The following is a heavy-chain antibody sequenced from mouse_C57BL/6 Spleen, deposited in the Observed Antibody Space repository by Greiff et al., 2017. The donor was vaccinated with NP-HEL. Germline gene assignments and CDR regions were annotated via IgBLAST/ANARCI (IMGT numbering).Heavy chain of an antibody. CDR3: ARPRDGYYEGFDY. CDR1: GYTFTSYW. D-gene: IGHD2-3*01. V-gene: IGHV1-64*01. CDR2: IHPNSGST. J-gene: IGHJ2*01. Sequence: QVQLQQPGAELVKPGASVKLSCKASGYTFTSYWMHWVKQRPGQGLEWIGMIHPNSGSTNYNEKFKSKATLTVDKSSSTAYMQLSSLTSEDSAVYYCARPRDGYYEGFDYWGQGTTLTVSS.